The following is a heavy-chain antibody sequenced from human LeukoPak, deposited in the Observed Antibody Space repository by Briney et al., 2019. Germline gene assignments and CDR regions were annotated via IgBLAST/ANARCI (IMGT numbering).Heavy chain of an antibody. V-gene: IGHV3-23*01. D-gene: IGHD6-19*01. CDR3: AKTPRNSGWWIDY. CDR1: GFIFSSYA. CDR2: LSGSGGST. Sequence: GGSLRLSCATSGFIFSSYAMNWVRQAPGKGLGWVSALSGSGGSTSYADSVKGRFTISRDNSRDTLYLQMKSLRAEDTAVYYCAKTPRNSGWWIDYWGQGTLVTVSS. J-gene: IGHJ4*02.